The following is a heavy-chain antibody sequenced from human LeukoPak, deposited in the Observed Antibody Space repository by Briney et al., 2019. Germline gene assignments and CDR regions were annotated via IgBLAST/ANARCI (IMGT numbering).Heavy chain of an antibody. Sequence: ASVKVCCKASGYTFTGYYILWVRQAPGQGLEWMGWINPNSGGTNYAQKFQGRVTMTRDTSISTAYMELSSLSSDDTAVYYCSGLRLYYFDYWGQGTLVTVSS. V-gene: IGHV1-2*02. CDR1: GYTFTGYY. J-gene: IGHJ4*02. CDR2: INPNSGGT. D-gene: IGHD5-12*01. CDR3: SGLRLYYFDY.